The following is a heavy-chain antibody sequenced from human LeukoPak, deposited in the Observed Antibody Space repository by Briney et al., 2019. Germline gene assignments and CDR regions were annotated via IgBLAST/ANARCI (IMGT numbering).Heavy chain of an antibody. D-gene: IGHD3-10*01. CDR3: AKYNYYGSGSYYNDFDS. J-gene: IGHJ4*02. Sequence: GGSLRLSCAASGFTFSTYAMSWVRQAPGKGLEWVSSISRSGDRTFYADSVKGRFTISRDNSKNTLYLLMSSLRAEDTAIYYCAKYNYYGSGSYYNDFDSWGQGTLVTVSS. CDR1: GFTFSTYA. V-gene: IGHV3-23*01. CDR2: ISRSGDRT.